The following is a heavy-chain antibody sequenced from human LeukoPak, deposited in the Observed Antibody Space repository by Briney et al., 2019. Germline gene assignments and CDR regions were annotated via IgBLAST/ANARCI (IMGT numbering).Heavy chain of an antibody. CDR3: ARAPDVVVPAALRSAFDI. CDR1: GFTFSSYS. D-gene: IGHD2-2*01. CDR2: ISSSSSYI. Sequence: GGSLRLSCAASGFTFSSYSMNWVRQAPGKGLEWVSSISSSSSYIYYADSVKGRFTISRDNAKNSLYPQMNSLRAEDTAVYYCARAPDVVVPAALRSAFDIWGQGTMVTVSS. V-gene: IGHV3-21*01. J-gene: IGHJ3*02.